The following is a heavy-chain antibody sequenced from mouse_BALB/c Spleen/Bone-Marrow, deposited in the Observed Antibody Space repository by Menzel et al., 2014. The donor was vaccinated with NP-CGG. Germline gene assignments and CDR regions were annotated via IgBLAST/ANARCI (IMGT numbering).Heavy chain of an antibody. V-gene: IGHV1-9*01. CDR1: GYTFSSYW. CDR3: ARDYRYDGAMDY. D-gene: IGHD2-14*01. J-gene: IGHJ4*01. CDR2: ILPGSGTT. Sequence: QVQLKDSGAELMKPGASVKISCKATGYTFSSYWIEWVKQRPGHGLEWIGEILPGSGTTNYNENFKGKATFTADTSSNPAYMQLSSLTSEDSAVYYCARDYRYDGAMDYWGQGTSVTVSS.